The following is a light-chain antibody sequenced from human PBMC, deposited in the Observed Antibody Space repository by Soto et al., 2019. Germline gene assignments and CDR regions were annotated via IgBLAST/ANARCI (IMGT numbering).Light chain of an antibody. CDR3: CSYAGSTSLYV. CDR2: EAS. J-gene: IGLJ1*01. CDR1: SSDVGSYNR. V-gene: IGLV2-23*01. Sequence: QSALTQPASVSGSLGQSITISCTGTSSDVGSYNRVSWYQQHPGKAPKLMIYEASKRPSGVSNRFSGSKSGNTASLTISGLQAEDEADYCCCSYAGSTSLYVFGTATKLTVL.